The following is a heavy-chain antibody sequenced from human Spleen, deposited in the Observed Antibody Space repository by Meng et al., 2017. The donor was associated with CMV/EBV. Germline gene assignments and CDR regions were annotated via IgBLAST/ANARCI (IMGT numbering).Heavy chain of an antibody. D-gene: IGHD5-18*01. J-gene: IGHJ4*02. CDR3: AREQIGCSTTNCHFDY. CDR2: INSNSGAP. CDR1: GYTFSDYY. Sequence: ASVKVSCKTSGYTFSDYYIHWMRQAPGQGLVWMAEINSNSGAPRFPQEFQGRVTVTRDTSTSTAYMELSSLTSDDTAVYYCAREQIGCSTTNCHFDYWGQETPVTVSS. V-gene: IGHV1-2*02.